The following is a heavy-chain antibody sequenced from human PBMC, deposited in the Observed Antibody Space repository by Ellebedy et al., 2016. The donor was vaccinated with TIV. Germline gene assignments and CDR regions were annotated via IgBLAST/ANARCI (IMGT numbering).Heavy chain of an antibody. D-gene: IGHD2-15*01. CDR2: ISSNGRHI. CDR3: AREFDIGQPSAFDY. J-gene: IGHJ4*02. V-gene: IGHV3-21*01. CDR1: GFIFSTYT. Sequence: PGGSLRLSCAASGFIFSTYTMNWVRQAPGKGLEWVSSISSNGRHIYYADSVRARFAISRDNAGGSLWLQMTSLRAEDTALYYCAREFDIGQPSAFDYWGQGTQVTVSS.